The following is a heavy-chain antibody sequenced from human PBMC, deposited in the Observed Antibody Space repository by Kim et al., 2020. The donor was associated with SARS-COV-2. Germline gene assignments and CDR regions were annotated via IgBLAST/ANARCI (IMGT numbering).Heavy chain of an antibody. Sequence: GGSLRLSCVVSGFTFSSYAMHWVRQAPGKGLEWVAVVSYDGTNKYYTDSVKGRFAISRDNSKSTLYLQMNSLRPEDTAVYYCAKDIGVLVAPGFGLDVWGQGTMLIVSS. V-gene: IGHV3-30*18. CDR1: GFTFSSYA. CDR3: AKDIGVLVAPGFGLDV. CDR2: VSYDGTNK. J-gene: IGHJ6*02. D-gene: IGHD3-10*01.